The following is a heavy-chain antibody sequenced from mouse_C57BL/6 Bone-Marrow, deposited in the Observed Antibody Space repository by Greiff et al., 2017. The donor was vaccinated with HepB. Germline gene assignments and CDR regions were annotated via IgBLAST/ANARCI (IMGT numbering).Heavy chain of an antibody. CDR1: GYTFTDYY. Sequence: VQLQQSGPELVKPGASVKISCKASGYTFTDYYMNWVKQSHGKSLEWIGDINPYNGGTSYNQKFKGKATLTVDKSSSTAYMELRSLTSEDSAVYYCARGTTVVAPYYFDYWGQGTTLTVSS. D-gene: IGHD1-1*01. J-gene: IGHJ2*01. V-gene: IGHV1-26*01. CDR3: ARGTTVVAPYYFDY. CDR2: INPYNGGT.